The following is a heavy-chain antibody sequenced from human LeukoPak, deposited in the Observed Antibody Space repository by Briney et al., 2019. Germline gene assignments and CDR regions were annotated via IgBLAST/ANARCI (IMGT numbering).Heavy chain of an antibody. V-gene: IGHV1-69*06. CDR1: GGTFSSYA. D-gene: IGHD6-19*01. CDR3: ARVALTQQWLVGGYFDY. J-gene: IGHJ4*02. CDR2: IIPIFGTA. Sequence: GASVKVSCKASGGTFSSYAISWVRQAPGQGLEWMGGIIPIFGTANYAQKFQGRVTITADKSTSTAYMELSSLRSEDTAVYYCARVALTQQWLVGGYFDYWGQGTLVTVSS.